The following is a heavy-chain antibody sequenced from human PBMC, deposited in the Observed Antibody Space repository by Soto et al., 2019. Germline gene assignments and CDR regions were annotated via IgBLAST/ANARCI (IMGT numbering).Heavy chain of an antibody. D-gene: IGHD6-19*01. CDR3: ARGGGARAVAGTGDCFQH. CDR1: GYTFTSYY. Sequence: ASVKVSCKASGYTFTSYYMHWVRQAPGQGLEWMGIINPSGGSTSYAQKFQGRVTMTRDTSTSTVYMELSSLRSEDTAVYYCARGGGARAVAGTGDCFQHWGQGTLVTVSS. CDR2: INPSGGST. J-gene: IGHJ1*01. V-gene: IGHV1-46*03.